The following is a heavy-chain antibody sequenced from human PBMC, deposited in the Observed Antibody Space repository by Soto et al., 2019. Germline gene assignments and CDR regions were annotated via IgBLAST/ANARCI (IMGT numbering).Heavy chain of an antibody. D-gene: IGHD6-25*01. CDR1: GFSLSTSGVG. CDR2: IYWDDDK. Sequence: QITLKESGPTLVKPTQTLTLTCTFSGFSLSTSGVGVGWIRQPPGKALEWLALIYWDDDKRYSPSLKSRLTITTDTSKNQVVLTMTNMDPVDTATYYCAHRPGSAEGYYFDYWGQGTLVTVSS. J-gene: IGHJ4*02. V-gene: IGHV2-5*02. CDR3: AHRPGSAEGYYFDY.